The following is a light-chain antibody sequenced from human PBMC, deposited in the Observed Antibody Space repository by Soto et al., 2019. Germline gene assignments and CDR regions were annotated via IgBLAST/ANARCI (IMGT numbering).Light chain of an antibody. CDR3: QHYNSYSEA. CDR1: QGISSF. Sequence: AIRMTQSPSSLSASTGDRVTITCRASQGISSFLAWFQQKPGRPPKLLMSATSTLQSDVPSRFSGSGSGTDFTLTISSLQPDDFATYYCQHYNSYSEAFGQGTKVDIK. CDR2: ATS. J-gene: IGKJ1*01. V-gene: IGKV1-8*01.